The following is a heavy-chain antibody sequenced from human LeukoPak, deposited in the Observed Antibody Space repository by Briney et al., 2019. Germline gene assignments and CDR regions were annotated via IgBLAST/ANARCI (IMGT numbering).Heavy chain of an antibody. CDR1: GFTFSSYA. D-gene: IGHD2-2*01. V-gene: IGHV3-23*01. CDR3: AKDVGDIVVVPAGPFDY. Sequence: GGSLTLSCAASGFTFSSYAMSWVRQAPGKGLEWVSAISGSGGSTYYADSVKGRFTISRDNSKNTLYLQMNSLRAEDTAVYYCAKDVGDIVVVPAGPFDYWGQGTLVTVSS. J-gene: IGHJ4*02. CDR2: ISGSGGST.